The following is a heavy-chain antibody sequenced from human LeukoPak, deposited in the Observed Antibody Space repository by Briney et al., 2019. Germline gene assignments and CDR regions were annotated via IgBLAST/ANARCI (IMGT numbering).Heavy chain of an antibody. CDR1: GFTFSSYG. D-gene: IGHD4-17*01. CDR2: IWYDGSNK. J-gene: IGHJ4*02. CDR3: ASPPYGDYGY. V-gene: IGHV3-33*01. Sequence: PGGSLRLSCAASGFTFSSYGMHWVRQAPGKGLEWVAFIWYDGSNKYYADSVKGRFTISRDNAKNSLYLQMNSLRAEDTAVYYCASPPYGDYGYWGQGTLVTVSS.